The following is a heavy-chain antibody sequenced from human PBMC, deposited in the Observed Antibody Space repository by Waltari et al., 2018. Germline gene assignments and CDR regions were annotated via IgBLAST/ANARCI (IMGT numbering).Heavy chain of an antibody. J-gene: IGHJ5*02. CDR2: ISDEGSNK. CDR3: ARPDYDILGFDP. D-gene: IGHD3-9*01. Sequence: QVQLVESGGGVVQPGRSLRLSCAASGFTFSSYAMHWVRQAPGKRQEWVAGISDEGSNKYYADSVKGRFTISRDNSKNTLYLQMNSLRAEDTAVYYCARPDYDILGFDPWGQGTLVTVSS. CDR1: GFTFSSYA. V-gene: IGHV3-30*01.